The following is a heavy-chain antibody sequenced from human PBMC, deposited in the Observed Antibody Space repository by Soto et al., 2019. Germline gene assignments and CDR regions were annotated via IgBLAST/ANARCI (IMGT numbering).Heavy chain of an antibody. CDR2: ISPDGSEE. CDR1: GFTFSGYW. CDR3: TRDLNHDTGP. V-gene: IGHV3-7*04. D-gene: IGHD2-8*02. J-gene: IGHJ5*02. Sequence: EVQLVESGGGLVQPGGSLRLCCAASGFTFSGYWMTWVRQAPGKGLEGVANISPDGSEEYYVDSVKGRFTISRDNAKNSVYLQMNSLRGEDTALYYCTRDLNHDTGPWGQGTQVTVSS.